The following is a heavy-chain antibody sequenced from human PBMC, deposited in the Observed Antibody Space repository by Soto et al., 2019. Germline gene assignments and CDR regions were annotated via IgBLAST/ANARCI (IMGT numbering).Heavy chain of an antibody. CDR2: ISGSGGST. Sequence: EVQLLESGGGLVQPGGSLRLSCAASGFSFSSYAMSWVRQAPGKGLEWVSGISGSGGSTYYADSVKGRFTISRDSSKNTLYLQMNSLRAEDTAVYHCAQGYTSTWYLDFWGQGTLVTVSS. V-gene: IGHV3-23*01. J-gene: IGHJ4*02. CDR3: AQGYTSTWYLDF. D-gene: IGHD5-12*01. CDR1: GFSFSSYA.